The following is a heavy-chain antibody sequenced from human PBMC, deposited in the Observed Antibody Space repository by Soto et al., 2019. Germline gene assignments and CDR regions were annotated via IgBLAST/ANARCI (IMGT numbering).Heavy chain of an antibody. D-gene: IGHD2-8*01. CDR1: GDSVTSNY. Sequence: PSETLSLTCSFSGDSVTSNYLTWIRQSPEKGLEWIGYMHYTGFSHYNPSLKSRLTISVDKSKNQFTLQLTSVTVADTAVYYCATSLGNALYTYWGQGTQVTVSS. J-gene: IGHJ4*02. V-gene: IGHV4-59*02. CDR3: ATSLGNALYTY. CDR2: MHYTGFS.